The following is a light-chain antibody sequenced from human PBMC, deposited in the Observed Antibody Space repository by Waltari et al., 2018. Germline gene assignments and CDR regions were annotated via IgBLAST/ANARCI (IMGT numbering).Light chain of an antibody. Sequence: EIVLTQSPDTLSLSPGERATLSCRASQIFSSTYLAWYQQKPGQAPRLLISDASARATGIPDRFSGSGSGTDFTLTISRLEPEDFAVYYCQQYGTSPPTFGQGTKVEIK. CDR2: DAS. V-gene: IGKV3-20*01. J-gene: IGKJ1*01. CDR3: QQYGTSPPT. CDR1: QIFSSTY.